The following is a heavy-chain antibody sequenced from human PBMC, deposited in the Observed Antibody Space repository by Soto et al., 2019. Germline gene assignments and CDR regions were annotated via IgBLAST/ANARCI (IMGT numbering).Heavy chain of an antibody. D-gene: IGHD2-21*01. CDR3: TKDGDSADYGY. V-gene: IGHV1-69*06. CDR2: IIPMFPTT. CDR1: GDTFGRNA. J-gene: IGHJ4*02. Sequence: QVHLVQSGPEVKRPGSSVKVSCKASGDTFGRNAIHWVRQAPGQGLGWMGGIIPMFPTTNYAQKFKGRLTMSADKSTGTAYMEMTSLRSEDTAVYYCTKDGDSADYGYWGQGTLVTVSS.